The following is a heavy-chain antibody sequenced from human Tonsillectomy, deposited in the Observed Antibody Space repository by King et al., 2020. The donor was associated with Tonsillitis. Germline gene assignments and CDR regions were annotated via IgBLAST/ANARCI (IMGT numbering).Heavy chain of an antibody. CDR3: ARTTVTTFDY. V-gene: IGHV4-59*01. Sequence: VQLQESGPGLVKPSETLSLTCTVSGGSITTYYWSWIRQPPGKGLELIGYIFYSGFTNYNPSLQSRGTISVDTSKNQFSLKLTSMTAADTAVYYCARTTVTTFDYWGQGTLVTVSS. CDR1: GGSITTYY. D-gene: IGHD4-17*01. J-gene: IGHJ4*02. CDR2: IFYSGFT.